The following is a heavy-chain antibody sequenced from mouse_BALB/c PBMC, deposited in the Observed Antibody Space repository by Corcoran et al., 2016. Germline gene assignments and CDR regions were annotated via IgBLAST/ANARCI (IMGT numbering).Heavy chain of an antibody. Sequence: QVTLKESGPGILQPSQTLSLTCSFSGFSLSTSGMGVSWIRQPSGKGLEWLAHIYWDDDKRYNPSLNSRLTISKVNSSNQVFLKITSVDTADTATYYCARKWDGNYPFDYWGQGTTLTVSS. V-gene: IGHV8-12*01. CDR1: GFSLSTSGMG. D-gene: IGHD2-1*01. CDR2: IYWDDDK. J-gene: IGHJ2*01. CDR3: ARKWDGNYPFDY.